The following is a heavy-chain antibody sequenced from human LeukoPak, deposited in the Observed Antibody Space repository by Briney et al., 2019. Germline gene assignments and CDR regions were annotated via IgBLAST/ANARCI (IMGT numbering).Heavy chain of an antibody. CDR3: ARVGAAGSYEMGAFDI. CDR1: GGSISSYY. CDR2: IYYSGST. Sequence: SETLSLTCTVSGGSISSYYWSWIRQPPGKGLEWIGYIYYSGSTNYNPSLKSRVTISVDTSKNQFSLKLSSVTAADTAVYYCARVGAAGSYEMGAFDIWGQGTMVTVSS. V-gene: IGHV4-59*01. D-gene: IGHD6-25*01. J-gene: IGHJ3*02.